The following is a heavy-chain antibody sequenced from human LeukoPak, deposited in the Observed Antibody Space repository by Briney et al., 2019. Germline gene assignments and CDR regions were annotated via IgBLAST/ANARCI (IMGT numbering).Heavy chain of an antibody. V-gene: IGHV4-30-4*08. CDR3: ARWYYDFWSGYHHYFDY. D-gene: IGHD3-3*01. CDR2: IYYSGST. Sequence: PSETLSLTCTVSGGSISSGDYYWSWIRQPPGKGLEWIGYIYYSGSTYYNPSLKSRVTISVDTSKNQFSLKLSSVTAADTAVYYCARWYYDFWSGYHHYFDYWGQGTLLTVSS. J-gene: IGHJ4*02. CDR1: GGSISSGDYY.